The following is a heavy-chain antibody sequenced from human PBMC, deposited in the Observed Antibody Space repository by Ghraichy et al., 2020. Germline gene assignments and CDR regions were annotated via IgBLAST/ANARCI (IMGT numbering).Heavy chain of an antibody. V-gene: IGHV1-46*03. Sequence: ASVKVSCKASGYTFTSYNLHWVRQAPGQGPEWMGIINPNSGSTTYAQRFHGRVTMTRDTSTSTVYMDLSSLRSEDTAVYYCSRETKSYGMDVWGQGTTVSVSS. CDR1: GYTFTSYN. J-gene: IGHJ6*02. CDR2: INPNSGST. D-gene: IGHD1-14*01. CDR3: SRETKSYGMDV.